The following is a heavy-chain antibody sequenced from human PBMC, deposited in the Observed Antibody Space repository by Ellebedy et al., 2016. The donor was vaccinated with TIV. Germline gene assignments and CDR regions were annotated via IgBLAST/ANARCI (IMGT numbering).Heavy chain of an antibody. V-gene: IGHV3-7*01. CDR3: AREGANGDYSQVSFPFDP. CDR2: IRQDGNEK. Sequence: GGSLRLSCAASGFSFRSYWMSWVRQAPGKGLEWVASIRQDGNEKDYVDSVKGRFTISRDNGKNSLDLQMNSLRAEDSALYYCAREGANGDYSQVSFPFDPWGRGTLVIVSS. CDR1: GFSFRSYW. J-gene: IGHJ5*02. D-gene: IGHD4-17*01.